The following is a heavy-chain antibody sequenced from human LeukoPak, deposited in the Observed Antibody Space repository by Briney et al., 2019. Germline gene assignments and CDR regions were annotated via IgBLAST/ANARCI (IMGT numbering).Heavy chain of an antibody. CDR3: AGTTYTNGWQDKYYFQY. Sequence: GASVKVSCKAFGYTFTNYYIHWVRQAPAQGLEWMGIINPSTGTTSYAQKFQGRVTMTTDMSTSTAYMEMSGLRSDDTAIYYCAGTTYTNGWQDKYYFQYWGQGTLVTVSS. D-gene: IGHD2-8*01. CDR1: GYTFTNYY. J-gene: IGHJ1*01. CDR2: INPSTGTT. V-gene: IGHV1-46*01.